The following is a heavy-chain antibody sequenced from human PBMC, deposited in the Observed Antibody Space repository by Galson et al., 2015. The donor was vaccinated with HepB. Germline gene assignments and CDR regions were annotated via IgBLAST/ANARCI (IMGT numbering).Heavy chain of an antibody. Sequence: ETLSLTCAVYGGSFSGYYWSWIRQPPGKGLEWIGEINHSGSTNYNPSLKSRVTISVDTSKNQFSLKLSSVTAADTAVYYCATKPAYVPTTVTTGYWGQGTLVTVSS. D-gene: IGHD4-17*01. CDR2: INHSGST. CDR3: ATKPAYVPTTVTTGY. CDR1: GGSFSGYY. J-gene: IGHJ4*02. V-gene: IGHV4-34*01.